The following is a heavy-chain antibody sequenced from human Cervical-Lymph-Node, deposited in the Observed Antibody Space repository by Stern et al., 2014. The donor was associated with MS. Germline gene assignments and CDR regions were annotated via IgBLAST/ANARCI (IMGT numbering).Heavy chain of an antibody. Sequence: QLQLQESGPGLVKPSETLSLTCTVSGGPLRSYYWNWIRPAPGKGLEWLGVIYHTGSVNYNPSLSSRVAMSVDTSKNQFSLTVSSVTAADTAVYYCAREGEYCSGSRCYPFLDYWGQGTLVTVSS. CDR2: IYHTGSV. CDR3: AREGEYCSGSRCYPFLDY. J-gene: IGHJ4*02. V-gene: IGHV4-59*01. D-gene: IGHD2-15*01. CDR1: GGPLRSYY.